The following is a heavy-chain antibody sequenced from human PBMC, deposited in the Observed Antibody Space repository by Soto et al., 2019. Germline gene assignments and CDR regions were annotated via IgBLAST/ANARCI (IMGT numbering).Heavy chain of an antibody. CDR3: ARQPQLVPYYYSGMDV. CDR2: IYYSGST. CDR1: GGSISSSSYY. Sequence: KSSETLSLTCTVSGGSISSSSYYWGWIRQPPGEGLEWIGSIYYSGSTYYNPSLKSRVTISVDTSKNQFSLKLSSVTAADTAVYYCARQPQLVPYYYSGMDVWGQGTKVTVFS. V-gene: IGHV4-39*01. J-gene: IGHJ6*02. D-gene: IGHD6-6*01.